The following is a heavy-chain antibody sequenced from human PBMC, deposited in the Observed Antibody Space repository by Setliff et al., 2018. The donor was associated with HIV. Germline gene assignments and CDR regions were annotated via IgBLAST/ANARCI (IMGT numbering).Heavy chain of an antibody. CDR3: ARARGRAQLSYYFDS. CDR1: SGSISVYY. V-gene: IGHV4-59*01. CDR2: VSYSGGT. Sequence: TSETLSLTCSVPSGSISVYYWSWVRQPPGRGLEWIGYVSYSGGTSYNPTLDSRVTMSIDTARDQFSLKLSSVTAADTAVYYCARARGRAQLSYYFDSWGQGRLVTVSS. D-gene: IGHD4-4*01. J-gene: IGHJ4*02.